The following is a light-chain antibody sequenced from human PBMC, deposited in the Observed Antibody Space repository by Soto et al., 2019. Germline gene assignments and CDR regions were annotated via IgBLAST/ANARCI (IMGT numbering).Light chain of an antibody. CDR3: QQYYSTPPT. J-gene: IGKJ2*01. CDR2: WAS. Sequence: DIVMTQSPDSLAVSLGERATINCKSSQSVLYSSKNKNYLAWYQQKPGQPPKLLIYWASTRASGVPDRFSGSGSGTDFTLTISSLQAEDAAVYYCQQYYSTPPTFGQGTKLEIK. V-gene: IGKV4-1*01. CDR1: QSVLYSSKNKNY.